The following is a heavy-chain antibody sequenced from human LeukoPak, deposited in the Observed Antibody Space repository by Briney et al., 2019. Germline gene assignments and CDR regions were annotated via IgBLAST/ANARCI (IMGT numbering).Heavy chain of an antibody. D-gene: IGHD2-15*01. V-gene: IGHV3-48*01. Sequence: GGSLRLSCAASGFTFSSYSMNWVRQAPGKGLEWVSYISSSSSTIYYADSVKGRFTISRDNSKNTLYLQMNSLRAEDTAVYYCARRDLTVAVVAATENFQHWGQGTLVTVSS. CDR1: GFTFSSYS. CDR3: ARRDLTVAVVAATENFQH. J-gene: IGHJ1*01. CDR2: ISSSSSTI.